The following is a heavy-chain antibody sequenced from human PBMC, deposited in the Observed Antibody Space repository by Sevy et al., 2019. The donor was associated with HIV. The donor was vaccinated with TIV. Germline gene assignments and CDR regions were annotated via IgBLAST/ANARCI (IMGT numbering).Heavy chain of an antibody. D-gene: IGHD3-10*01. CDR3: ARGGRLNNWFDP. CDR2: INSDGSSS. Sequence: GGSLRLSCAASGFTISSYWMHWVRQAPGKGLVWVSRINSDGSSSSYADSVKGRFTISRANAKNTLYLQMNSLRAEDTAVYYCARGGRLNNWFDPWGQGTLVTVSS. V-gene: IGHV3-74*01. J-gene: IGHJ5*02. CDR1: GFTISSYW.